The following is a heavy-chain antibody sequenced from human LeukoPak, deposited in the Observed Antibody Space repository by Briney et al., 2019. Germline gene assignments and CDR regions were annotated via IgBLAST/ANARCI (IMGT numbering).Heavy chain of an antibody. V-gene: IGHV3-9*03. CDR3: AAAYGDYDPINY. CDR2: ISWNSGSI. CDR1: GFTFDDYA. J-gene: IGHJ4*02. D-gene: IGHD4-17*01. Sequence: GGSLRLSCAASGFTFDDYAMHWVRQAPGKGLEWVSGISWNSGSIGYADSVKGRFTVSRDNAKNSLYLQMSSLRAEDMALYYCAAAYGDYDPINYWGQGTLVTVSS.